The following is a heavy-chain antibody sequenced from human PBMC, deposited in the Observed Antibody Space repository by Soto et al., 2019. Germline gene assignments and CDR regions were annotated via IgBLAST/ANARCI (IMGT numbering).Heavy chain of an antibody. J-gene: IGHJ6*02. V-gene: IGHV1-18*04. CDR1: GYTFTTYG. Sequence: QVQLVQSGAEVKKPGASVKVSCKASGYTFTTYGINWVRQAPGQGLEWMGWVSPYNGDTTYAQKVQGQVTMTTDTSTRTAYLELRSLRSDDTAVYYCAREVGHMDVWGQGTTVTVSS. D-gene: IGHD2-2*01. CDR2: VSPYNGDT. CDR3: AREVGHMDV.